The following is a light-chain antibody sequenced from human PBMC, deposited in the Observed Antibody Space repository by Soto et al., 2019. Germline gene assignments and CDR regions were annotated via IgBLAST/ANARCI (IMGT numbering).Light chain of an antibody. CDR1: QSVSSN. V-gene: IGKV3-15*01. CDR2: GAS. CDR3: QQYNNWPPLT. J-gene: IGKJ4*01. Sequence: EIVMTQSPATLSVSPGERATLSCRASQSVSSNFAWYQQKRGQAPRLLIYGASTRATGIPARFSGSGSGTEFTLTISSLQSEDFAVYYCQQYNNWPPLTFGGGTKVEIK.